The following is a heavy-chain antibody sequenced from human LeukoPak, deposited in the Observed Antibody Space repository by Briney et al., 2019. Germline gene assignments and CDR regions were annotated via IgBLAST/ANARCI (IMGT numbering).Heavy chain of an antibody. CDR3: ARGESSGSPFDY. D-gene: IGHD3-22*01. Sequence: GGSLRLSCVASGFTFSPYAMNWVRQAPGKGLEWVSYISTSSRTIYYADSVRGRFTVSRDNAKNSLYLQMNSLRAEDTAVYYCARGESSGSPFDYWGQGTLVTVSS. CDR2: ISTSSRTI. J-gene: IGHJ4*02. CDR1: GFTFSPYA. V-gene: IGHV3-48*01.